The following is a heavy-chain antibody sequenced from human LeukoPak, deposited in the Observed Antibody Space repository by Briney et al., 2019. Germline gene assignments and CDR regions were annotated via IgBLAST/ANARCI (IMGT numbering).Heavy chain of an antibody. CDR2: ISSNGGST. V-gene: IGHV3-64*02. CDR3: ARSNWNDRYFDY. D-gene: IGHD1-20*01. J-gene: IGHJ4*02. Sequence: GGSLRLSCSASGFTLSSYAMHWVRQAPGKGLEYVSAISSNGGSTYYADSVKGRFTISRDNSKNTLYLQLGSLRAEDMAVYYCARSNWNDRYFDYWGQGTLVTVSS. CDR1: GFTLSSYA.